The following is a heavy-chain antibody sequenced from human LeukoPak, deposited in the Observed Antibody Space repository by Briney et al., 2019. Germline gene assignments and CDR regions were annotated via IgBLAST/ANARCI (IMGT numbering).Heavy chain of an antibody. D-gene: IGHD3-16*02. V-gene: IGHV1-69*05. CDR1: GGTFSFYT. CDR2: IVPKFGST. J-gene: IGHJ1*01. CDR3: ARDNLAPSGVKYFHL. Sequence: ASVKVSCKASGGTFSFYTINWVRQAPGQGLEWKGGIVPKFGSTNYAQKFHDRLSITTDESTTTAYMELSSLRSEDTALYYCARDNLAPSGVKYFHLWGPGTLVTVSS.